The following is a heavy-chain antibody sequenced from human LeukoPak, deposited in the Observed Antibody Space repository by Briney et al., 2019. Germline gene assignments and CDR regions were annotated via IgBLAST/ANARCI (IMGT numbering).Heavy chain of an antibody. Sequence: GGSLRLSCAASGLTFSSYDMTWVRQAPGRGLEWVSGISGSGGNTYSAESVKGRFTISRDNSKNTLYLQLNSLRSEDTAVYYCAMGLAYGPDYWGQGTLVTVSS. V-gene: IGHV3-23*01. CDR2: ISGSGGNT. D-gene: IGHD3-10*01. CDR3: AMGLAYGPDY. J-gene: IGHJ4*02. CDR1: GLTFSSYD.